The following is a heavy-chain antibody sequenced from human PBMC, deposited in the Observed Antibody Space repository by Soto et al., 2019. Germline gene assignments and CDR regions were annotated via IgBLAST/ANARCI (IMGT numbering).Heavy chain of an antibody. CDR2: ISTYNGDT. CDR3: ARDLGGWPDY. CDR1: GYTFTRSG. J-gene: IGHJ4*02. V-gene: IGHV1-18*01. Sequence: ASVKVSCKASGYTFTRSGISWVRQAPGQGLEWMGWISTYNGDTNYAQTFQGRDTMTTDTSTSTVYKEQSSQKSEDTAVYYCARDLGGWPDYWGQGTLVTVSS. D-gene: IGHD2-15*01.